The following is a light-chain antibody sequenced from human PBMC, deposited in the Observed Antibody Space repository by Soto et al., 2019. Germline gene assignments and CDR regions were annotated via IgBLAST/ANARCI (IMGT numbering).Light chain of an antibody. J-gene: IGKJ4*01. Sequence: SVLTRSPATLSLSPGKRATLSCRASQNISNYLIWYQQKPGQAPRLLIYDVSNRATGIPARFSGSGSGTDFTLTISRLEPEDFAVYYCQQYGSSPLTFGGGTKVDIK. CDR1: QNISNY. V-gene: IGKV3-20*01. CDR2: DVS. CDR3: QQYGSSPLT.